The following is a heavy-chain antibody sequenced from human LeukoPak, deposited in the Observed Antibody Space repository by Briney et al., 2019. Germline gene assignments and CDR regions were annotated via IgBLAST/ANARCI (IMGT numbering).Heavy chain of an antibody. J-gene: IGHJ6*02. CDR2: FDPGDGET. D-gene: IGHD4-17*01. CDR1: GYTLTELS. Sequence: ASVKVSCKVSGYTLTELSMHWVRQAPGKGLEWMGGFDPGDGETIYAQKFQGRVTMTEDTSTDTAYMELSNLRSEDTAVYYCATMTVTRLSMDVWGQGTTVTVSS. V-gene: IGHV1-24*01. CDR3: ATMTVTRLSMDV.